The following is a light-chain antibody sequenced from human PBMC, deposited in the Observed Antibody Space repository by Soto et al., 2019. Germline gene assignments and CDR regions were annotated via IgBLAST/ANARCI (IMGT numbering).Light chain of an antibody. V-gene: IGKV1-5*03. Sequence: DIQMTQSPSTLSASIGDRVTITCRASQSIYNWLAWYQQKPGKVPKLLIYKASTLESGVPSRFSGSGSGTEFTLTISSLQPDDFASYYCQQYNSYPKAFGQGTKVEI. J-gene: IGKJ1*01. CDR1: QSIYNW. CDR2: KAS. CDR3: QQYNSYPKA.